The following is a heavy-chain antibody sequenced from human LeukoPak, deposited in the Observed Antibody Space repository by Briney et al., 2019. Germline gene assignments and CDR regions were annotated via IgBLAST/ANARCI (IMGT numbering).Heavy chain of an antibody. CDR1: GFNFDRYT. Sequence: GGSLRLSCATSGFNFDRYTIHWVRQAPGKGLEWVAHIKQDGSQEYYVDSVKGRFTISRDSAKNSLYLQMNSLRAEDTAVYYCARGVPYDSWSGPHYSDYWGQGTLVTVSS. V-gene: IGHV3-7*01. CDR3: ARGVPYDSWSGPHYSDY. J-gene: IGHJ4*02. D-gene: IGHD3-3*01. CDR2: IKQDGSQE.